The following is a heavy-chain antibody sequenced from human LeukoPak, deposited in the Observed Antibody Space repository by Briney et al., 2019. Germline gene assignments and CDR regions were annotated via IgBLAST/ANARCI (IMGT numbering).Heavy chain of an antibody. CDR1: GFSLSTYG. CDR2: IRSNGVEK. Sequence: GGSLRLSCVVSGFSLSTYGMLWVRQAPGKGLEWVSFIRSNGVEKYYEDSVKGRFTISRGNSKSTLYLQTNSLRTEDTALYYCAKDRPLKGGFDPWGQGSLVTVSS. CDR3: AKDRPLKGGFDP. J-gene: IGHJ5*02. V-gene: IGHV3-30*02. D-gene: IGHD3-16*01.